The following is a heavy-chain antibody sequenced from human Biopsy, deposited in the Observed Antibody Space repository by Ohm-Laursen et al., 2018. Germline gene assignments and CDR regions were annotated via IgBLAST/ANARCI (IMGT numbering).Heavy chain of an antibody. CDR1: GGSVGSGTFH. CDR3: VRQGGYFQN. CDR2: VYYTGNT. V-gene: IGHV4-61*01. D-gene: IGHD5-12*01. J-gene: IGHJ1*01. Sequence: SETLSLTCSVSGGSVGSGTFHWGWIRKPPGKGLEWIGHVYYTGNTNYNPSLKSRVTISMDMPKNQFSLRLSSVIAADTAVYYCVRQGGYFQNWGPGSQVAVSS.